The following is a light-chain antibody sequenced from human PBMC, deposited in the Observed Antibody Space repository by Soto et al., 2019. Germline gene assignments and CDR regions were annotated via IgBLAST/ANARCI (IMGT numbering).Light chain of an antibody. Sequence: QSVLTQPPSGSGAPGQRVTISCSGNSSNIGAGFDVHWYQQLPGAAPKLLIYASTNRPSGGPDRFSGSKSDTSASLASTGLQIDEEADYYCQSYDTGPAGHVLFGGGTTLTVL. CDR3: QSYDTGPAGHVL. CDR1: SSNIGAGFD. J-gene: IGLJ2*01. CDR2: AST. V-gene: IGLV1-40*01.